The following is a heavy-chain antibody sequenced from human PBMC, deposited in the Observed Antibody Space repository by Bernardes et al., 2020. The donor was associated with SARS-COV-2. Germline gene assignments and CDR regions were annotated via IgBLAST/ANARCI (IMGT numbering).Heavy chain of an antibody. CDR1: GFTFSTYA. Sequence: GGSLRLSCAASGFTFSTYAMHWVRQAPGKGLEYVSTISSSGGSTFYANSVKGRFTISRDNSKNTLYLQMGSLRAEDMAVYYCARSTGGYSNAYDYWGQGTLVTVSS. D-gene: IGHD3-16*01. CDR2: ISSSGGST. V-gene: IGHV3-64*01. CDR3: ARSTGGYSNAYDY. J-gene: IGHJ4*02.